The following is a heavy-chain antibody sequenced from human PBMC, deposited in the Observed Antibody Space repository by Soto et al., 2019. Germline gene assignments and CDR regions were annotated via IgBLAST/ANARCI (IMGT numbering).Heavy chain of an antibody. V-gene: IGHV4-4*02. CDR2: IFHDGTA. Sequence: SETLSLTCAVSGVSISSGNWWTWVRQTPQRGLEYIGEIFHDGTANYYPSFERRVAISVDTSKNQFSLKPTSVTAADTAIYFCARLVYDTRLNYMYFDFWGQGALVTVSS. CDR1: GVSISSGNW. J-gene: IGHJ4*02. CDR3: ARLVYDTRLNYMYFDF. D-gene: IGHD3-10*01.